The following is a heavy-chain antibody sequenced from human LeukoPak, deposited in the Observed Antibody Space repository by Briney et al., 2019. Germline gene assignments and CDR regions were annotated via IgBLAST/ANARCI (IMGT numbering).Heavy chain of an antibody. Sequence: GGSLRLSCAASGFTFSNYAMSWVRQAPGKGLEWVSAISGSGGSTYYADSVKGRFTISRDNSKNTLYLQMNGLRAEDTAVYYCAKNSGSYDLHYWGQGTLVTVSS. CDR2: ISGSGGST. CDR1: GFTFSNYA. J-gene: IGHJ4*02. D-gene: IGHD1-26*01. V-gene: IGHV3-23*01. CDR3: AKNSGSYDLHY.